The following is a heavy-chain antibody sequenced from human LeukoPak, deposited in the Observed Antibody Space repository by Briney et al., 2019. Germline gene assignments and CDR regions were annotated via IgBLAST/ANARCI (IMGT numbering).Heavy chain of an antibody. Sequence: GGSLRLSCAASGFTFSSYSMNWVRQAPGKGLEWVSSISSSSSYIYYADSVKGRFTISRDNAKNSLYLQMNSLRAEDTAVYYCARGKLRGYSGYDDAFDIWGQGTMVTVSS. V-gene: IGHV3-21*01. CDR3: ARGKLRGYSGYDDAFDI. J-gene: IGHJ3*02. CDR2: ISSSSSYI. CDR1: GFTFSSYS. D-gene: IGHD5-12*01.